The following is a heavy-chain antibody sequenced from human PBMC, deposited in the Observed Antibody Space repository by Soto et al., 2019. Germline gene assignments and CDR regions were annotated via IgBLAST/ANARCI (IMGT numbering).Heavy chain of an antibody. CDR1: GGSISSGGYY. CDR3: ARVRYYYGSGSPRAYYYYYMDV. J-gene: IGHJ6*03. D-gene: IGHD3-10*01. V-gene: IGHV4-31*03. Sequence: TLSLTCTVSGGSISSGGYYWSWIRQHPGKGLEWIGYIYYSGSTYYNPSLKSRVTISVDTSKNQFSLKLSSVTAADTAVYYCARVRYYYGSGSPRAYYYYYMDVWGKGTTVTVSS. CDR2: IYYSGST.